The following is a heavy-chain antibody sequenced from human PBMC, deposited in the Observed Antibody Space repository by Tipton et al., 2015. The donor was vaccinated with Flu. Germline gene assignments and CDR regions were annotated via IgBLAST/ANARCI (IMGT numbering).Heavy chain of an antibody. V-gene: IGHV1-69*01. Sequence: QVQLVQSGAEAKKSGSSVRVSCKASGGTFNKYAISWVRQAPGQGLEWMGGIIPIFHTTKFAQKFQGRVTITADEFTSTAYMELSSLTSEDTAVYYCARGVGTTPYNRYCMDVWGQGTTVTVSS. J-gene: IGHJ6*02. CDR2: IIPIFHTT. D-gene: IGHD1-26*01. CDR3: ARGVGTTPYNRYCMDV. CDR1: GGTFNKYA.